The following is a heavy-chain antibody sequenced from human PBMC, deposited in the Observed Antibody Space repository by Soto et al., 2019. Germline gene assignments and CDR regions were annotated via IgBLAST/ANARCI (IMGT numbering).Heavy chain of an antibody. J-gene: IGHJ4*02. CDR2: IYTGGNT. CDR1: GFTVSRNY. Sequence: PGGSLRLSCADSGFTVSRNYMSWVRQAPGKGLEWVSVIYTGGNTYYADSVRGRFTVSRDNSKNTMYLQMNSLRVEDTAMYYCASGGTLDYRGQGSLDTGSS. V-gene: IGHV3-66*01. CDR3: ASGGTLDY. D-gene: IGHD1-1*01.